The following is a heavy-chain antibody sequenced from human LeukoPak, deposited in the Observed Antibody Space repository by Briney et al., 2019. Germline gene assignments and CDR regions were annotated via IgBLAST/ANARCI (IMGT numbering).Heavy chain of an antibody. CDR2: IYYSGST. CDR3: ARRANYDYVWGSYRRRNLFDY. D-gene: IGHD3-16*02. J-gene: IGHJ4*02. V-gene: IGHV4-39*07. Sequence: SETLSLTCTVSGGSISSYYWGWIRQPPGKGLEWIGSIYYSGSTYYNPSLKSRVTISVDTSKNQFSLKLSSVTAADTAVYYCARRANYDYVWGSYRRRNLFDYWGQGTLVTVSS. CDR1: GGSISSYY.